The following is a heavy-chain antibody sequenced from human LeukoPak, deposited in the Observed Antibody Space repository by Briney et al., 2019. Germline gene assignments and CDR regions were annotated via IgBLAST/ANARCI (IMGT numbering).Heavy chain of an antibody. CDR2: INLNSGGT. CDR3: ARPKAAAGTISALEI. V-gene: IGHV1-2*02. Sequence: VASVKVSCKVSGYTLTELSMHWVRQAPGQGLEWMGWINLNSGGTNYAQKFQGRVTMTRDTSLSTAYLGVSGLTSDDTAVYYCARPKAAAGTISALEIWGQGTLVTVSS. J-gene: IGHJ3*02. D-gene: IGHD6-13*01. CDR1: GYTLTELS.